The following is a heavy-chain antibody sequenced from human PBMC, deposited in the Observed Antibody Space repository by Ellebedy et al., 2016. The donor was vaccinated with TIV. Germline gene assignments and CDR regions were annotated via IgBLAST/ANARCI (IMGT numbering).Heavy chain of an antibody. CDR1: GFTFSSYS. J-gene: IGHJ4*02. V-gene: IGHV3-48*02. D-gene: IGHD3-22*01. CDR3: ARGVDSSGRFSLFDY. Sequence: GGSLRLXXAASGFTFSSYSMNWVRQAPGKGLEWVSYINRGSSLIYYADSVKVRFTISRDNAKNSLYLQMNSLRDEDTAVYYCARGVDSSGRFSLFDYWGQGSLVTVSS. CDR2: INRGSSLI.